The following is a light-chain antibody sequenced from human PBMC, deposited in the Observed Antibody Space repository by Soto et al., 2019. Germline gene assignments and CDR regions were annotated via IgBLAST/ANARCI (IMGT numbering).Light chain of an antibody. Sequence: EIVLTQSPGTLSLSPGERATLSCRASQSVSSSFLAWYQQKPGQAPRLLIYGASSRATGIPDRFSGSGSGTGLSLTISGLEPEDFAVYYCQQYDNSPWTFGQGTKVEIK. V-gene: IGKV3-20*01. CDR3: QQYDNSPWT. CDR1: QSVSSSF. J-gene: IGKJ1*01. CDR2: GAS.